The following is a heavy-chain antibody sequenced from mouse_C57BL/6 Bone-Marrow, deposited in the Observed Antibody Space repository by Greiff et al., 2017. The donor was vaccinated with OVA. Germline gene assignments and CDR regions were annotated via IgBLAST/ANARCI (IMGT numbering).Heavy chain of an antibody. J-gene: IGHJ2*01. CDR3: TTDITTVVATDYFDY. V-gene: IGHV14-4*01. Sequence: EVKLMESGAELVRPGASVKLSCTASGFNIKDDYMHWVKQRPEQGLEWIGWIDPENGDTEYASKFQGKATITADTSSNTAYLQLSSLTSEDTAVYYCTTDITTVVATDYFDYWGQGTTLTVSS. CDR2: IDPENGDT. D-gene: IGHD1-1*01. CDR1: GFNIKDDY.